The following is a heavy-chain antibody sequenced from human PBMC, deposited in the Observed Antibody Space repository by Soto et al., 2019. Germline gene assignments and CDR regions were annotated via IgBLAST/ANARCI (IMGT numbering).Heavy chain of an antibody. CDR1: GFTFSSYA. CDR2: ISGSGGST. D-gene: IGHD4-4*01. CDR3: AKEKTVVTTHFDY. J-gene: IGHJ4*02. V-gene: IGHV3-23*01. Sequence: EVQLLESGGGLVQPGGSLRLSCAASGFTFSSYAMSWVRQAPGKGLEWVAAISGSGGSTYYADSVKGRFTISRDNPQNTLYLQINSLRAEDTAVYYCAKEKTVVTTHFDYWGQGSLVTVSS.